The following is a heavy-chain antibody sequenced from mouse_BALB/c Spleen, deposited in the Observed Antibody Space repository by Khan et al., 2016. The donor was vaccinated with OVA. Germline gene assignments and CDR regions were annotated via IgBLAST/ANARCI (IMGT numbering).Heavy chain of an antibody. CDR3: ARGNYYGYYFDY. V-gene: IGHV3-2*02. CDR2: ISYSGVT. D-gene: IGHD1-1*01. Sequence: EVKLLESGPGLVKPSQSLSLTCTVTGYSITSGYAWNWIRQFPENKLEWMGYISYSGVTSYTPSLKSRISITRDTSKNQFFLQLNSVTTEDTATYYCARGNYYGYYFDYWGQGTTLTVSS. J-gene: IGHJ2*01. CDR1: GYSITSGYA.